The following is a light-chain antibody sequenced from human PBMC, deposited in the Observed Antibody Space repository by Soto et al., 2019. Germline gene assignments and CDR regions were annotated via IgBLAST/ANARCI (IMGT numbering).Light chain of an antibody. CDR1: SNDVGGYNY. CDR2: DVS. J-gene: IGLJ3*02. V-gene: IGLV2-11*01. CDR3: CSYAGSYTV. Sequence: QCALTQPRSVSGSPGQSVTISCTGTSNDVGGYNYVSWYQQHPGKAPKLMIYDVSKRPSGVPDRFSGSKSGNTASLTISGLQAEDEADYYCCSYAGSYTVFGGGTKLTDL.